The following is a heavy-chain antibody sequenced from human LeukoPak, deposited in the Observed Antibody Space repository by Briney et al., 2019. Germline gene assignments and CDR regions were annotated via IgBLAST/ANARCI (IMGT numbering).Heavy chain of an antibody. V-gene: IGHV3-23*01. Sequence: PGGSLRLSCAASGFTFSSYAMGWVRQAPGKGLEWVSAITASGGNTYYADSVKGRFTISRDNSKNTLYLQVNSLRAEDTAEYYCAKDKDMALYDFWSDIFGADYWGQGTLVTVSS. CDR1: GFTFSSYA. CDR2: ITASGGNT. J-gene: IGHJ4*02. CDR3: AKDKDMALYDFWSDIFGADY. D-gene: IGHD3-3*01.